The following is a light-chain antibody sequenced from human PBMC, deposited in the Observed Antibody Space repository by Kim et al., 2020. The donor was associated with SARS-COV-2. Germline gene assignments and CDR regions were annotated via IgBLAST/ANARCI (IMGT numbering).Light chain of an antibody. J-gene: IGKJ2*01. CDR3: QQYGNSPHT. CDR1: QSVSNNY. V-gene: IGKV3-20*01. Sequence: EIMLTQSPVTLSLSPGERATLSCRASQSVSNNYFAWYQQKPGQTRRLLIFRASSRAAGIPDRFSGSGSGTDFTLTISRLEPEDFAVYYCQQYGNSPHTFGQGTKLEI. CDR2: RAS.